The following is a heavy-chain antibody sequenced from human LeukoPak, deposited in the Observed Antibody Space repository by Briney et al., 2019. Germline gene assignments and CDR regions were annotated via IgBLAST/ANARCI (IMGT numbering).Heavy chain of an antibody. CDR1: GFTFSSYS. CDR3: AKDHSYSTDAFDI. D-gene: IGHD3-10*01. J-gene: IGHJ3*02. CDR2: ISSSSSYI. V-gene: IGHV3-21*04. Sequence: PGGSLRLSCAASGFTFSSYSMNWVRQAPGKGLEWVSSISSSSSYIYYADSVKGRFTISRDNSKNTLYLQMNSLRAEDTAVYYCAKDHSYSTDAFDIWGQGTMVTVSS.